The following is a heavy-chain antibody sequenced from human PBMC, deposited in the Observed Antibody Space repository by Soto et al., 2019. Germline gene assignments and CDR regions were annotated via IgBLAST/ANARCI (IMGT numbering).Heavy chain of an antibody. D-gene: IGHD2-8*01. V-gene: IGHV4-4*02. CDR1: GDSISSVNW. J-gene: IGHJ5*02. CDR3: ARSPGYFTTSSLDP. CDR2: IYHTGIT. Sequence: SETLSLTCAVSGDSISSVNWWSWVRQSPGQGLEWIGDIYHTGITNYNPSLQSRVTISVDKSKNEFSLNLTPVTAADTAVYYCARSPGYFTTSSLDPWGQGTLVTVSS.